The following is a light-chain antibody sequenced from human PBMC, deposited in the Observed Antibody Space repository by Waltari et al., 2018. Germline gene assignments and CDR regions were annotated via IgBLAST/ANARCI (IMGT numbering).Light chain of an antibody. J-gene: IGLJ1*01. CDR1: SSDVGVFHY. CDR2: DVS. Sequence: QSALTQPASVSGSPGQSLTISCTGTSSDVGVFHYVSWYQQHPGKAPKLIIYDVSNRPSGVSNRFSGSKSGNTASLTISGLQAEDEADYYCNSYTTSDTSTYVFGTGTKVTVL. V-gene: IGLV2-14*01. CDR3: NSYTTSDTSTYV.